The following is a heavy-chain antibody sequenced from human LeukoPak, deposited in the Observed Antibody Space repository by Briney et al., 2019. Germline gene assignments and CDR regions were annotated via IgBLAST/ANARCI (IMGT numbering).Heavy chain of an antibody. CDR3: ARVRYYGSGSHYNRLDY. CDR2: IYHSGST. CDR1: GYSISSGYY. V-gene: IGHV4-38-2*02. D-gene: IGHD3-10*01. J-gene: IGHJ4*02. Sequence: SETLSLTCTVSGYSISSGYYWGWIRQPPGKGLEWIGSIYHSGSTYYNPSLKSRVTISVDTSKNQFSLKLSSVTAADTAVYYCARVRYYGSGSHYNRLDYWGQGTLVTVSS.